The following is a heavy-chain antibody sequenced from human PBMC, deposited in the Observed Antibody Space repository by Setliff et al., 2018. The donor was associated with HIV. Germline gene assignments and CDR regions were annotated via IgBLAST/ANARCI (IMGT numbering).Heavy chain of an antibody. CDR3: ARDRALRFSKSPSFNYFDV. CDR2: IYSTGHT. V-gene: IGHV4-38-2*02. CDR1: GYSITNGNY. J-gene: IGHJ4*02. D-gene: IGHD3-10*01. Sequence: PSETMSLTCLVFGYSITNGNYWAWIRQSHGKGLEWIGSIYSTGHTYYNPSHKSRLTMSVDTAKNRFSLKLISVTAADTAVYYCARDRALRFSKSPSFNYFDVWGQGALVTVS.